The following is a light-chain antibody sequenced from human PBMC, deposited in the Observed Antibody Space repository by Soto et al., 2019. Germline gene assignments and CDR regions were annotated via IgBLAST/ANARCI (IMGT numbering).Light chain of an antibody. V-gene: IGKV3-11*01. CDR1: QYINTR. CDR2: QTS. CDR3: HQRQSWPRT. Sequence: IVLTQSPATLSSFPCDRVTLSCRASQYINTRLAWYQHRPGQAPRLLIYQTSIRAAGIPARFSASGSGTDFTLTISDVQPEDFALYYCHQRQSWPRTFGQGTRLEIK. J-gene: IGKJ5*01.